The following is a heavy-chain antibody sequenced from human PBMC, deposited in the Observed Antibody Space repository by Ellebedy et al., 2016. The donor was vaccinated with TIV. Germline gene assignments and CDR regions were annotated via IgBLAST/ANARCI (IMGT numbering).Heavy chain of an antibody. D-gene: IGHD2-2*02. CDR1: GYTFTSYG. CDR2: INPKSGGT. CDR3: VKDSISCCYRQFDY. J-gene: IGHJ4*02. V-gene: IGHV1-2*04. Sequence: AASVKVSCKASGYTFTSYGISWVRQAPGQGLEWMGWINPKSGGTNYAQKFQGWVTMTRDTSISTAYMELSRLRSDDTAVYYCVKDSISCCYRQFDYWGQGTLVTVSS.